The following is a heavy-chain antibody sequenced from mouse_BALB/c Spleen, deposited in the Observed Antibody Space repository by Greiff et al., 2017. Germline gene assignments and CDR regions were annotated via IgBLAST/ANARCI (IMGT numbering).Heavy chain of an antibody. CDR2: ILPGSGST. J-gene: IGHJ3*01. D-gene: IGHD3-2*01. Sequence: VQLQQSGAELMKPGASVKISCKATGYTFSSYWIEWVKQRPGHGLEWIGEILPGSGSTNYNEKFKGKATFTADTSSNTAYMQLSSLTSEDSAVYYCARGDSSGYGFAYWGQGTLVTVSA. CDR3: ARGDSSGYGFAY. V-gene: IGHV1-9*01. CDR1: GYTFSSYW.